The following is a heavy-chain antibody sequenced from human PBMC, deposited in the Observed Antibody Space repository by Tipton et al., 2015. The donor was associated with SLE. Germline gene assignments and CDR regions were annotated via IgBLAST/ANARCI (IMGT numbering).Heavy chain of an antibody. J-gene: IGHJ4*02. V-gene: IGHV4-39*07. CDR2: IYYSGSP. CDR3: ARVGTYYYDSRARCYFDY. D-gene: IGHD3-22*01. CDR1: GGSISGSNYY. Sequence: TLSLTCAVSGGSISGSNYYWDWIRQPPGKGLEWIGSIYYSGSPYYNPSLKSRVTISVDTSKNQFSLKLRSVTAADTAVYYCARVGTYYYDSRARCYFDYWGQGTLVTVSS.